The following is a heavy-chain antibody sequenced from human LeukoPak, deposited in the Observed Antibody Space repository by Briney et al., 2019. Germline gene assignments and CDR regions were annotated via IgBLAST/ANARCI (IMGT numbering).Heavy chain of an antibody. Sequence: GGSLRLSCAASGFTFSRYDMHWVRQTPGKGLEWVSGIGISGDTYYPDSVKGRFTISREDAKNSLYLQMNSLRAGDTAVYYCARPGPNYWYFDLWGRDTLVTVSS. J-gene: IGHJ2*01. CDR3: ARPGPNYWYFDL. V-gene: IGHV3-13*01. CDR1: GFTFSRYD. CDR2: IGISGDT.